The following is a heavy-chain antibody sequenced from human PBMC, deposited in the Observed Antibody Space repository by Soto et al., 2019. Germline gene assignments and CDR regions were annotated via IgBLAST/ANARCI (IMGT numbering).Heavy chain of an antibody. D-gene: IGHD2-21*02. V-gene: IGHV3-53*01. CDR1: GFTVSGNY. Sequence: EVQLVESGGGLIQPGGSLRLSCAASGFTVSGNYITWVRQAPGKGLEWVSVIFSGDNTYYSDSVKGRCTISRHNSKNTVYLQMNRLRGDDTAVYFCATGLTLPVRPSFDTWGQGTLLTVSS. CDR2: IFSGDNT. CDR3: ATGLTLPVRPSFDT. J-gene: IGHJ5*02.